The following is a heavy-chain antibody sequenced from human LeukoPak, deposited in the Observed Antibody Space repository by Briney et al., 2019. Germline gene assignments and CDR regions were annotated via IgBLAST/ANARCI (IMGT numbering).Heavy chain of an antibody. CDR3: ARDKAHSYGRYFDP. V-gene: IGHV4-59*01. Sequence: SETPSLTCSVAGGSISTYYWNWIRQTPGKGLEWIGHISNGNTEYNPSLKSRVTISVDTSKNQISLKLTSVTAADTAVYYCARDKAHSYGRYFDPWGQGALVTVSS. J-gene: IGHJ5*02. CDR1: GGSISTYY. CDR2: ISNGNT. D-gene: IGHD5-18*01.